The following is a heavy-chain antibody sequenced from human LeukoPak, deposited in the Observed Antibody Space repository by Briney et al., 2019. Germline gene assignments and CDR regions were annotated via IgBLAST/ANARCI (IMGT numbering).Heavy chain of an antibody. CDR2: IYYSGST. CDR3: AGVRYSDWRVDS. V-gene: IGHV4-31*03. Sequence: PSETLSLTCTVSGGSISNGNYYWSWIRQHLGKGLEWIGYIYYSGSTYYSPSLKSRLTISVDTSQNQFSLKLSSVTAADTAVYYCAGVRYSDWRVDSWGQGTLVTVSS. J-gene: IGHJ4*02. CDR1: GGSISNGNYY. D-gene: IGHD3-9*01.